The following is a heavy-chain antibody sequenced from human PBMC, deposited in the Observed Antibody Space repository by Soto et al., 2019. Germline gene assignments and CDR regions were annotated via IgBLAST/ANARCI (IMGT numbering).Heavy chain of an antibody. J-gene: IGHJ4*02. CDR1: GGSISSGGYS. CDR2: MYHSGST. D-gene: IGHD5-18*01. V-gene: IGHV4-30-2*02. CDR3: ARLGGGYSYGMGYFDY. Sequence: SETLSLTCAVSGGSISSGGYSWSWIRQPPGKGLEWIGYMYHSGSTYYNPSLKSRVTISVDTSKNQFSLKLSSVTAADTAVYYCARLGGGYSYGMGYFDYWGQGTLVTVSS.